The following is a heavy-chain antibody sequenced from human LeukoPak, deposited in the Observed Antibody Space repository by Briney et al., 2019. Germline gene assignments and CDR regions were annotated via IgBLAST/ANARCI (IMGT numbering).Heavy chain of an antibody. CDR2: ISSSSSTI. J-gene: IGHJ3*02. CDR1: GFTFSSYS. V-gene: IGHV3-48*04. CDR3: AKDLRLWELDAFDI. D-gene: IGHD1-26*01. Sequence: PGGSLRLSCAASGFTFSSYSMNWVRQAPWKGLEWVSYISSSSSTIYYADSVKGRFTISRDNAKNSLYLQMNSLRAEDTAVYYCAKDLRLWELDAFDIWGQGTMVTVSS.